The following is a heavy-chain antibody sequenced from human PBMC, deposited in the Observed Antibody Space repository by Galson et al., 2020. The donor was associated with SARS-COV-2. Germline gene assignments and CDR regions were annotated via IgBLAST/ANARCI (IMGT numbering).Heavy chain of an antibody. CDR2: IYYSGST. J-gene: IGHJ5*02. CDR1: GGSISSSSYY. Sequence: ETSETLSLTCTVSGGSISSSSYYWGWIRQPPGKGLEWIGSIYYSGSTYYNPSLKSRVTISVDTSKNQFSLKLSPVTAADTAVYYCARHRIYCSGGSCYSGWFDPWGQGTLVTVSS. CDR3: ARHRIYCSGGSCYSGWFDP. V-gene: IGHV4-39*01. D-gene: IGHD2-15*01.